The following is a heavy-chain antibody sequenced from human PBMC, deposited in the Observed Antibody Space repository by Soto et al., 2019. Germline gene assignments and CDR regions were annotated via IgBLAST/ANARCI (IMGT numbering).Heavy chain of an antibody. Sequence: PRDALKISRKTSGNKFDKYWIIRGRQMPRKGLGWMGWVDPGASYVNYSPCFQGHIAVSIDKSFNTAYLQWSSLKASDIALYYCARPQGGTDWLGPWGQGTLVTVSS. CDR1: GNKFDKYW. V-gene: IGHV5-10-1*01. CDR2: VDPGASYV. CDR3: ARPQGGTDWLGP. J-gene: IGHJ5*02. D-gene: IGHD3-16*01.